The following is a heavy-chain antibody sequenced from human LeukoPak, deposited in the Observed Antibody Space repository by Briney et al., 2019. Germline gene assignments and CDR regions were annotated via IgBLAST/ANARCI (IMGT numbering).Heavy chain of an antibody. D-gene: IGHD5-24*01. J-gene: IGHJ4*02. Sequence: GGSLRLSCAASGFTFSSYAMSWVRQAPGKGLECLANIKQDGSETYYADSVKGRFTISRDNTKNSLHLSMNSLRADDTAIYYCARDGFNYSPIDYWGQGILVTVSS. V-gene: IGHV3-7*03. CDR3: ARDGFNYSPIDY. CDR1: GFTFSSYA. CDR2: IKQDGSET.